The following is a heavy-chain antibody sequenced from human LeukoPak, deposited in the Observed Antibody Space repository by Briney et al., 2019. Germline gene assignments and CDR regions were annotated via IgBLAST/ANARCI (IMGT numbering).Heavy chain of an antibody. D-gene: IGHD3-3*01. CDR3: ARGYFWSGYYTGTDY. CDR2: IYYSGST. Sequence: SETLSPTCTVSGGSISSGGYYWSWIRQHPGKGLEWIGYIYYSGSTNYNPSLKSRVTISVDTSKNQFSLKLSSVTAADTAVYYCARGYFWSGYYTGTDYWGQGTLVTVSS. CDR1: GGSISSGGYY. V-gene: IGHV4-61*08. J-gene: IGHJ4*02.